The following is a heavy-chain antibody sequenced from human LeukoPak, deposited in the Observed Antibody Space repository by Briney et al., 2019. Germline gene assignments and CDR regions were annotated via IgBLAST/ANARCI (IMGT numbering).Heavy chain of an antibody. CDR1: GFTFSSFW. D-gene: IGHD6-19*01. J-gene: IGHJ4*02. V-gene: IGHV3-7*05. CDR2: IMQDGSEK. CDR3: TRGSVAAPNFDF. Sequence: PGGSLRLSCAASGFTFSSFWMSWVRQAPGKGLEWVAYIMQDGSEKDYVDSVKGRFTISRDNAKSSLYLQMNSLRAEDTAVHYCTRGSVAAPNFDFWGQGTLVTVSS.